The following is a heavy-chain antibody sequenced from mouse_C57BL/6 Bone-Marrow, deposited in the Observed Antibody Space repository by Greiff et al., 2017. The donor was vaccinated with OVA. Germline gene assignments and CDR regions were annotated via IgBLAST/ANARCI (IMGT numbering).Heavy chain of an antibody. Sequence: EVQGVESGPVLVKPGASVKMSCKASGYTFTDYYMNWVKQSHGKSLEWIGVINPYNGGTSYNQKFKGKATLTVDKSSSTAYMELNSLTSEDSAVYYCARSRGWFAYWGQGTLVTVSA. V-gene: IGHV1-19*01. CDR2: INPYNGGT. CDR3: ARSRGWFAY. D-gene: IGHD3-1*01. J-gene: IGHJ3*01. CDR1: GYTFTDYY.